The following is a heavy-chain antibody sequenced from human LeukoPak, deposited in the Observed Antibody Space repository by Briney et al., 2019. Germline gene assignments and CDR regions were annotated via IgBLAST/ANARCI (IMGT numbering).Heavy chain of an antibody. Sequence: GGSLRLSCRGSGFIYGNYWMTWVRQAPGKGLEWVSVIYSGGSTYYADSVKGRFTISRDNSKNTLYLQMNSLRAEDTAVYYCARVGSWSFDYWGQGTLVTVSS. CDR1: GFIYGNYW. CDR3: ARVGSWSFDY. J-gene: IGHJ4*02. CDR2: IYSGGST. V-gene: IGHV3-53*01. D-gene: IGHD6-13*01.